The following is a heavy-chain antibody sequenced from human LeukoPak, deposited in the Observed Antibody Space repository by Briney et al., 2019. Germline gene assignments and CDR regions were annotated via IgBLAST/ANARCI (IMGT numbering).Heavy chain of an antibody. CDR1: GFTFSSYW. CDR2: IKQDGSEK. J-gene: IGHJ4*02. CDR3: ARDSGVVVPAAIGSADY. D-gene: IGHD2-2*02. V-gene: IGHV3-7*01. Sequence: PGGSLRLSCAASGFTFSSYWMSCVRQAPGKGLEWVANIKQDGSEKYYVASVKGRFTISRDNAKNSLYLQMNSLRAEDTAVYYCARDSGVVVPAAIGSADYWGQGTLVTVSS.